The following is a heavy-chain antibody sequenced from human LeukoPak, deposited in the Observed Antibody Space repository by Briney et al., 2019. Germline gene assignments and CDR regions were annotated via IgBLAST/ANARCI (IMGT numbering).Heavy chain of an antibody. D-gene: IGHD1-26*01. CDR1: GFTFSTYA. CDR2: VTGSSTNT. CDR3: AKKASGSYSPYDW. Sequence: GGSVRLSCAASGFTFSTYAITWVRQAPGKGLEWVASVTGSSTNTYYADSVRGRFTISRDNSKNTLSLQMNSLRAEDTAIYYCAKKASGSYSPYDWWGQGTLVTVSS. V-gene: IGHV3-23*05. J-gene: IGHJ4*02.